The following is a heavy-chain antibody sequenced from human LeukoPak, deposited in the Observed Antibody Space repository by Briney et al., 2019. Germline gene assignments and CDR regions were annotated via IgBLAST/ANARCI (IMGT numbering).Heavy chain of an antibody. CDR2: LSTETDNT. V-gene: IGHV3-23*01. CDR1: GFTFSRG. D-gene: IGHD6-19*01. J-gene: IGHJ4*02. Sequence: GGSLRLSCAASGFTFSRGMSWVRQAPGKGLESVSSLSTETDNTYYAVSVKGRFTISRDISKNTLYLQMNSLRGEDTAVYYCARSPGGWFHDHWGQGTLVAVSS. CDR3: ARSPGGWFHDH.